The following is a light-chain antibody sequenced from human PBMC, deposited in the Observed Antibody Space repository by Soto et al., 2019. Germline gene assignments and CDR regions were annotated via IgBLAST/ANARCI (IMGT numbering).Light chain of an antibody. CDR2: DAT. CDR1: SSDVGSHKL. Sequence: QSALTQPASVSGSPGQSISISCTGTSSDVGSHKLVSWYQHHPGKAPKLIIYDATKRPSGVSDRFSGSKSGNTASLTISGLQAEDEADYYCSSYTSSSTYVFGTGTKLTVL. V-gene: IGLV2-14*02. J-gene: IGLJ1*01. CDR3: SSYTSSSTYV.